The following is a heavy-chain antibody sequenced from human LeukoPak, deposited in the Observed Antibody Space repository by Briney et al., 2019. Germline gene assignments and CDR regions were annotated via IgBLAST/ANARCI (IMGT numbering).Heavy chain of an antibody. D-gene: IGHD4-17*01. V-gene: IGHV4-34*01. J-gene: IGHJ4*02. Sequence: SETLSLTCAVYGGSFSGYYWSWIRQPPGKGLEWIGEINHSGSTNYIPSLKSRVTISVDTSKNQFSLKLSSVTAADTAVYYCARGGIYGDRSNFDYWGQGTLVTVSS. CDR3: ARGGIYGDRSNFDY. CDR2: INHSGST. CDR1: GGSFSGYY.